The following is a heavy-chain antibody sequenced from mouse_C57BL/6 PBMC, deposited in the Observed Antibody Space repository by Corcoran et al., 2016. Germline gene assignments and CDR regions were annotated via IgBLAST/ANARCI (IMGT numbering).Heavy chain of an antibody. D-gene: IGHD1-1*01. CDR2: INTYSGVP. CDR1: GYTYTTYG. J-gene: IGHJ2*01. Sequence: QIQVEQSGPELKKPGETVKVYCKASGYTYTTYGMSWVKQAPGKGLKWMGWINTYSGVPTYADDFKGRFAFSLETSASTAYLQINNLKNEDTATYFCASGGYYYWAYWGQGTTLTVSS. V-gene: IGHV9-3*01. CDR3: ASGGYYYWAY.